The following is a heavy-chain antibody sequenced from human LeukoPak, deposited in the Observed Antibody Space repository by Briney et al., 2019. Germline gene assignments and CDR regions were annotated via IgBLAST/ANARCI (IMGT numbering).Heavy chain of an antibody. CDR3: ARDATPPGIIFDN. CDR2: INQDGSER. V-gene: IGHV3-7*05. Sequence: RGSLRLSCATAGFSLSAFWMNWVRQAPGKGLEGVANINQDGSERWYADSVKGRFAISRDNARNSVFLQMNSLRTEDTAVYYCARDATPPGIIFDNWGQGTLVTVSS. CDR1: GFSLSAFW. J-gene: IGHJ4*02. D-gene: IGHD3-16*01.